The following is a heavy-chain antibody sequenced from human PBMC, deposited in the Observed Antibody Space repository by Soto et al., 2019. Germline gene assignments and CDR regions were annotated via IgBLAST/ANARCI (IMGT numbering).Heavy chain of an antibody. CDR3: ARTFDYYGMDV. CDR1: GYSIASGYY. V-gene: IGHV4-38-2*01. CDR2: IYRAGSL. J-gene: IGHJ6*02. Sequence: SGTLSLTCAVSGYSIASGYYWAWIWQSPGKGREWIGSIYRAGSLYYNPSLNSRVAVSLDTSKNNFSLKLTSVNAADTAVYDCARTFDYYGMDVWGQGTTVTVSS.